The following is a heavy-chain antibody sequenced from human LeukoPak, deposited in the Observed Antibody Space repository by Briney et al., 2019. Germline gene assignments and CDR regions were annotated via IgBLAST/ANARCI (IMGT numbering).Heavy chain of an antibody. D-gene: IGHD5-18*01. J-gene: IGHJ2*01. CDR2: INSDGSST. Sequence: GGSLRLSCAASGFTFSSYWMHWVRQAPGKGLVWVSRINSDGSSTSYADSVKGRFTISRDNAKNTLYLQMNSLRAEDTAVYYCARDLPDSYGPEGNWYFDLWGRGALVTVSS. CDR3: ARDLPDSYGPEGNWYFDL. CDR1: GFTFSSYW. V-gene: IGHV3-74*01.